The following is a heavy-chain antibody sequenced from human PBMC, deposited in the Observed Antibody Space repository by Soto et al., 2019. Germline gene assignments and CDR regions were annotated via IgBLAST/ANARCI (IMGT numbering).Heavy chain of an antibody. V-gene: IGHV4-59*01. CDR2: NYHSGTT. CDR3: VREAYIGYGHAIDH. Sequence: SETLSLTSAVSCVTISTYHWSSIRQPPGEGLEWIGYNYHSGTTNYNPSLKSRVTISVDTSKNQFSLRLTSVTAADTAIYYCVREAYIGYGHAIDHWGQGTLVTVS. D-gene: IGHD5-12*01. J-gene: IGHJ4*02. CDR1: CVTISTYH.